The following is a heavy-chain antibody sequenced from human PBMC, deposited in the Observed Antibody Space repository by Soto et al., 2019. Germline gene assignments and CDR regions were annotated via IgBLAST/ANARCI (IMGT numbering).Heavy chain of an antibody. D-gene: IGHD3-3*01. V-gene: IGHV4-39*01. CDR1: GGSISSSSYY. J-gene: IGHJ4*02. Sequence: QLQLQESGPGLVKPSETLSLTCTVSGGSISSSSYYWGWIRQPPGKGLEWIGSIYYSGSTYYNPSLKSRVTISVDTSKNQFSLKLSSVTAADTAVYYCARSFWSGYYIGDYGAAIFDYWGQGTLVTVSS. CDR2: IYYSGST. CDR3: ARSFWSGYYIGDYGAAIFDY.